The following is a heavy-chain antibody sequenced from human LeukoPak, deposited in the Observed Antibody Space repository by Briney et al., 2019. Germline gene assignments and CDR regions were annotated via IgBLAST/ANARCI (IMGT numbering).Heavy chain of an antibody. CDR3: VKDRGGISRDFDY. Sequence: GGSLRLSCAASGFTVSSNYMSWVRQAPGKGLEWVSVIYSDGSTHYADSVKGRFTISGDNSKNTLYLQMNSLRADDTAVYYCVKDRGGISRDFDYWGQGTLVTVSS. J-gene: IGHJ4*02. V-gene: IGHV3-66*01. CDR1: GFTVSSNY. D-gene: IGHD3-16*02. CDR2: IYSDGST.